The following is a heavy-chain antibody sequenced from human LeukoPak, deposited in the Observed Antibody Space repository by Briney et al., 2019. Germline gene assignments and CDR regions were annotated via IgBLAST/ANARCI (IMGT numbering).Heavy chain of an antibody. Sequence: SETLSLTCTVSGGSISSSSYYWGWIRQPPGKGLEWIGSIYYSGSTYYNPSLKSRVTISVDTSRNQFSLKLSSVTAADTAVYYCASLAVAGLSEGYWGQGTLVIVSS. CDR3: ASLAVAGLSEGY. J-gene: IGHJ4*02. CDR1: GGSISSSSYY. CDR2: IYYSGST. D-gene: IGHD6-19*01. V-gene: IGHV4-39*01.